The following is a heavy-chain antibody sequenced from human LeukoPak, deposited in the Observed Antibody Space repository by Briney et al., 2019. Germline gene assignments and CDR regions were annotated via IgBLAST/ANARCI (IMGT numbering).Heavy chain of an antibody. CDR2: IDHSERT. J-gene: IGHJ6*02. CDR1: SGAFSGFY. CDR3: ARGSRRTTAVRQYYYYGMDV. D-gene: IGHD6-6*01. V-gene: IGHV4-34*01. Sequence: SETLSLTCAVYSGAFSGFYWSWIRQSPGRGLEWIGEIDHSERTNYNPYLKSRVSISVDTSRNHLSLNLTSVTAADTAIYYCARGSRRTTAVRQYYYYGMDVWGQGTTVIVSS.